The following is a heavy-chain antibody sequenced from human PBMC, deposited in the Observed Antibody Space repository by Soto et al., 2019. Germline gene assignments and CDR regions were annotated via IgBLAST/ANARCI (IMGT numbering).Heavy chain of an antibody. Sequence: QVQLVQSGAEVKKPGASVKVSCKASGYTFTSYGISWVRQAPGQGLEWMGWISAYNGNSNYAQKLQGRVTMTTDTSKSTAYMGLGRLRSDDTAVYYWARFPGGQWLEGGGYYYYYYGMDVWGQGTTVTVSS. J-gene: IGHJ6*02. CDR2: ISAYNGNS. D-gene: IGHD6-19*01. V-gene: IGHV1-18*01. CDR3: ARFPGGQWLEGGGYYYYYYGMDV. CDR1: GYTFTSYG.